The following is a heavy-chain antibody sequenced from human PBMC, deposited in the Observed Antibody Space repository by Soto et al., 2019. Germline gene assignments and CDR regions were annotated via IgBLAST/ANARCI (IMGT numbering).Heavy chain of an antibody. CDR1: GFTVSSNY. D-gene: IGHD2-15*01. J-gene: IGHJ6*02. CDR2: ISSGGST. CDR3: ARDGRGYCSGGSCYSLYYYYGMHV. Sequence: EVQLVESGGGLIQPGGSLRLSCAASGFTVSSNYMSWVRQAPGKGLEWVSVISSGGSTYYADSVKCRFTISRDNSKNTLYVKMNSLRAEDTAVDYCARDGRGYCSGGSCYSLYYYYGMHVWGQGTTLTVSS. V-gene: IGHV3-53*01.